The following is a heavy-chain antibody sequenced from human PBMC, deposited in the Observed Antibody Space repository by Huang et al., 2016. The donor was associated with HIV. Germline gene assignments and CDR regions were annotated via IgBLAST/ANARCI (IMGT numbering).Heavy chain of an antibody. J-gene: IGHJ4*02. CDR1: GYKFHIYE. Sequence: QIHLVQSGPEVKQPGASVKVSCKASGYKFHIYEITWVRQTPGQGLEWMGWISGDNVNTRCAQKFQDRLTMTTDVSTSTAYLELRSLRLDDTAVYYCARTKGEFDFWGQGALVTVSS. CDR3: ARTKGEFDF. V-gene: IGHV1-18*04. D-gene: IGHD3-16*01. CDR2: ISGDNVNT.